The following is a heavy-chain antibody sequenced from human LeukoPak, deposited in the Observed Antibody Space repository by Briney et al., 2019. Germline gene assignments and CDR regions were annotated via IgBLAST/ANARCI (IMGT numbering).Heavy chain of an antibody. CDR3: ARDLWIQLWSWGLGY. CDR1: GFTFSDYY. CDR2: ISSSSSYT. V-gene: IGHV3-11*05. J-gene: IGHJ4*02. D-gene: IGHD5-18*01. Sequence: PGGSLRLSCAASGFTFSDYYLSWIRQAPGKGLEWVSYISSSSSYTNYADSVKGRFTISRDNAKNSLYLQMNSLRAEDTAVYYCARDLWIQLWSWGLGYWGQGTLVTVSS.